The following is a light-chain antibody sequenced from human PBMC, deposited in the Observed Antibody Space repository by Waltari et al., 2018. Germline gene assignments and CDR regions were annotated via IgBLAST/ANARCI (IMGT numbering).Light chain of an antibody. V-gene: IGKV3-15*01. CDR1: QSVSSN. CDR2: GAS. J-gene: IGKJ1*01. CDR3: QQYNNWPSWT. Sequence: EIVMTQSPATLSVSPGDTATLSCRTSQSVSSNLAWYQQKSGQAPRLLIYGASTRAPGIPARFSGSGSGTESTLTITSLQSEDFAVYYCQQYNNWPSWTFGQGTKVEIK.